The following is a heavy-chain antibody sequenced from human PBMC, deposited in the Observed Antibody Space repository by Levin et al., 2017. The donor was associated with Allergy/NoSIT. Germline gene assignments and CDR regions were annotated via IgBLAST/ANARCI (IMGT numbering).Heavy chain of an antibody. V-gene: IGHV3-30*18. J-gene: IGHJ3*01. CDR1: GFQFSLYG. CDR3: AKRGYCSGNTCQSHDAIDV. CDR2: IVFDGNDQ. Sequence: GGSLRLSCAASGFQFSLYGMHWVRQAPGKGLEWVALIVFDGNDQYYADSVKGRFTISRDNSKNTLYLQMSSLREHDTAIYYCAKRGYCSGNTCQSHDAIDVWGSGTLVIVSS. D-gene: IGHD2-15*01.